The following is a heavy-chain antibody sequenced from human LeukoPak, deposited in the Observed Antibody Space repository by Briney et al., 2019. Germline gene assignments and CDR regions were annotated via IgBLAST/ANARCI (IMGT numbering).Heavy chain of an antibody. J-gene: IGHJ5*02. D-gene: IGHD5-18*01. CDR2: INPHSGDT. CDR3: AREGGSSYGYAYH. CDR1: GYTFTSYY. Sequence: GASVKVSCKAFGYTFTSYYMHWVRQAPGQGLEWMGWINPHSGDTNYAQKFQGRVTMTRHTSISIAYMELSSPKSDDTAVYYCAREGGSSYGYAYHWGQGTLVTVSS. V-gene: IGHV1-2*02.